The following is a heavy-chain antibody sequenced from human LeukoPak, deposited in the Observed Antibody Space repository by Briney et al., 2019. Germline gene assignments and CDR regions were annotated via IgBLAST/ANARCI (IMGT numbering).Heavy chain of an antibody. CDR3: ARGLGNFDY. CDR2: IYHSGST. CDR1: GGSISSGGYY. V-gene: IGHV4-30-2*01. D-gene: IGHD6-19*01. J-gene: IGHJ4*02. Sequence: SETLSLTCTVSGGSISSGGYYWSWIRQPPGKGLEWIGYIYHSGSTYYNPSLKSRVTISVDRSKSQFSLKLSSVTAADTAVYYCARGLGNFDYWGQGTLVTVSS.